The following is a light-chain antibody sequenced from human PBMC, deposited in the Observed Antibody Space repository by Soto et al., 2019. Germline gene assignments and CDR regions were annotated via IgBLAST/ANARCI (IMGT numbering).Light chain of an antibody. CDR1: QSIAANY. J-gene: IGKJ4*01. CDR3: QQYGTAPLT. CDR2: VTS. Sequence: EIVLTQSPGSLSLSQGERATLSGRASQSIAANYLAWYQQKPGQAPRLLIYVTSSRATGIPDRFSGSGSGTDFTLTIRRLEPEDFAVYYCQQYGTAPLTFGGGTKVEIK. V-gene: IGKV3-20*01.